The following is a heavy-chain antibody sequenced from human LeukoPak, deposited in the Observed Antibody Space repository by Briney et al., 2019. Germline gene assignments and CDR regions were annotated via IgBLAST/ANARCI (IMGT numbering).Heavy chain of an antibody. CDR1: GYTFTGYY. Sequence: GASVKVSCKASGYTFTGYYMHGVRQAPGQGREWMGWINPNSGGTNYEQQFQGRVTMTRDTSISTAYMELSRLRSDDTAVYYCASGLVGATGEYFDYWGQGTLVTVSS. CDR2: INPNSGGT. CDR3: ASGLVGATGEYFDY. D-gene: IGHD1-26*01. J-gene: IGHJ4*02. V-gene: IGHV1-2*02.